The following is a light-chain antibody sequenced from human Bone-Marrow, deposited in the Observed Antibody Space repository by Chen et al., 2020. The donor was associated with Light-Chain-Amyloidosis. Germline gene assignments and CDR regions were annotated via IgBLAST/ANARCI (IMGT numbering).Light chain of an antibody. CDR3: SSFTSSSSYV. J-gene: IGLJ1*01. CDR1: SGDVGTYNY. Sequence: QSALTQPASVSGSPGQSITISCTGTSGDVGTYNYFSWYQQHPGKAPKVMIYAVSNRPSGVSNRCSGSKSGNTASLTISGLQAEDEADYYCSSFTSSSSYVFGPGTKVTVL. CDR2: AVS. V-gene: IGLV2-14*01.